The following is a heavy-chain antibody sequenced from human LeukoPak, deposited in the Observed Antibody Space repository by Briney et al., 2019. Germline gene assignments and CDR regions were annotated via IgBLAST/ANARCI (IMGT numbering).Heavy chain of an antibody. D-gene: IGHD2-2*01. CDR3: ARGRGYCSSTSCYSSSWFDP. J-gene: IGHJ5*02. V-gene: IGHV3-48*03. Sequence: PGGSLTLSCAASGFTFSSYEMNWVRQAPGKGLEWVSYISSSGSTIYYADSVKGRFTISRGNAKNSLYLQMNSLRAEDTAVYYCARGRGYCSSTSCYSSSWFDPWGQGTLVTVSS. CDR2: ISSSGSTI. CDR1: GFTFSSYE.